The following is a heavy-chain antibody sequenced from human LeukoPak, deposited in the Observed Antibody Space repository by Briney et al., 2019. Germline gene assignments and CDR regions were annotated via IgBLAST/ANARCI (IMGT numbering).Heavy chain of an antibody. V-gene: IGHV4-61*02. Sequence: SETLSLTCTVSGGSISSGSYYWSWIRQPAGKGLEWIGRIYTSGSTNYNHSLKSRVTISVDTSKNQFSLKLSSVTAADTAVYYCARGQQQLDFNWFDPWGQGTLVTVSS. CDR2: IYTSGST. J-gene: IGHJ5*02. CDR1: GGSISSGSYY. D-gene: IGHD6-13*01. CDR3: ARGQQQLDFNWFDP.